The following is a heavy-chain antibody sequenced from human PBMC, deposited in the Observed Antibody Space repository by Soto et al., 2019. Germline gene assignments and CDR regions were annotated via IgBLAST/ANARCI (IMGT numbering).Heavy chain of an antibody. J-gene: IGHJ5*02. CDR2: ISPGSRYP. Sequence: XGSLRLTFAVSGFTFGDSYMSWIRQAPGKGLEWLSYISPGSRYPAYADSVKGRFTISRDNAKRSLYLQMMSLTAEDTAIYYCVRGGGGGLFDPWGQGTMVTVSS. D-gene: IGHD2-15*01. CDR3: VRGGGGGLFDP. V-gene: IGHV3-11*06. CDR1: GFTFGDSY.